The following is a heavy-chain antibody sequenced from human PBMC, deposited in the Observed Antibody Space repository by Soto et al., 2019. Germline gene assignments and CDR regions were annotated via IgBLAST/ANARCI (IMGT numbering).Heavy chain of an antibody. CDR1: GGSISSSSYY. D-gene: IGHD5-12*01. CDR2: IYYSGST. CDR3: ARHEVDIVYLRGNWFDP. V-gene: IGHV4-39*01. Sequence: QLQLQESGPGLVKPSETLSLTCTVSGGSISSSSYYWGWIRQPPGKGLEWIGSIYYSGSTYYNPSLKSRVAISVDTSKNQFSLKLSSVTAADTAVYYCARHEVDIVYLRGNWFDPWGQGTLVTVSS. J-gene: IGHJ5*02.